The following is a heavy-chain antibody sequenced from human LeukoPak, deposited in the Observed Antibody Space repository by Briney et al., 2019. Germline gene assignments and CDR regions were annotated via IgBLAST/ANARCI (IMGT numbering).Heavy chain of an antibody. CDR1: GVTFSSYG. V-gene: IGHV3-30*02. J-gene: IGHJ6*02. D-gene: IGHD1-14*01. CDR3: AKDPGSHHNGMDV. CDR2: IRYDGIKK. Sequence: PGGSLRLSCAASGVTFSSYGMHWVLQAPGKGLEWVAFIRYDGIKKFYADSVKGRFTISRDNSKNTLYLQLNSLRPEDTAVYYSAKDPGSHHNGMDVWGQGTTVIVSS.